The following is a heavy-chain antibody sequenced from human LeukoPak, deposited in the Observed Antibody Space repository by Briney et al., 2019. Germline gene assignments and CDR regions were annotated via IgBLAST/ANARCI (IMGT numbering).Heavy chain of an antibody. Sequence: TGGSLRLSCAASGFTVSSNYMSWVRQAPGKGLEWVSVIYSGGSTYYADSVKGRSTISRDNSKDTLYLQMNSLRAEDTAVYYCARARIAVAGTRWFDPWGQGTLVTVSS. CDR1: GFTVSSNY. J-gene: IGHJ5*02. CDR2: IYSGGST. V-gene: IGHV3-53*01. CDR3: ARARIAVAGTRWFDP. D-gene: IGHD6-19*01.